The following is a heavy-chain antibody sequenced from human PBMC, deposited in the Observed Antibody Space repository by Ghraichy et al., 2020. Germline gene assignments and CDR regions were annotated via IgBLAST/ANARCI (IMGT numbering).Heavy chain of an antibody. J-gene: IGHJ4*02. Sequence: GGSLRLSCAASGFTFSSYAMSWVRQAPGKGLEWVSAISGSGGSTYYADSVKGRFTISRDNSKNTLYLQRNSLRAEDTAVYYCAKGYSSFRLYYFDYWGQGTLVTVSS. CDR1: GFTFSSYA. CDR3: AKGYSSFRLYYFDY. V-gene: IGHV3-23*01. D-gene: IGHD6-19*01. CDR2: ISGSGGST.